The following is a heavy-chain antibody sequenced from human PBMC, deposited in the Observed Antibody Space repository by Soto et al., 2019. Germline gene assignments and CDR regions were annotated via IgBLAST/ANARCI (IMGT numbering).Heavy chain of an antibody. CDR1: GGSISSGDYY. D-gene: IGHD3-16*01. J-gene: IGHJ6*02. V-gene: IGHV4-30-4*01. CDR3: ASHDYAHYGMDV. CDR2: IYYSGST. Sequence: SEILSLTCTVSGGSISSGDYYWSWIRQPPGKGLEWIGYIYYSGSTYYNPSLKSRVSISVDTSKNQFSLKLSSVTAADTAVYYCASHDYAHYGMDVWGQGTTVNVSS.